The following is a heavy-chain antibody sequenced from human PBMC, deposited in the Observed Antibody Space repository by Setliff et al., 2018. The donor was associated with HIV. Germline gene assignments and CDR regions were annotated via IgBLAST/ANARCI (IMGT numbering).Heavy chain of an antibody. CDR1: GYSFTSYW. J-gene: IGHJ3*02. CDR3: ARFWNSGSYRDAFDI. V-gene: IGHV5-51*01. CDR2: IYPGDSDT. Sequence: PGESLKISCKGSGYSFTSYWIGWVRQMSGKGLEWMGIIYPGDSDTRYSPSFQGRVIISADKSISTAYLQWSSLKASDSAMYYCARFWNSGSYRDAFDIWGQGTMVTVSS. D-gene: IGHD1-26*01.